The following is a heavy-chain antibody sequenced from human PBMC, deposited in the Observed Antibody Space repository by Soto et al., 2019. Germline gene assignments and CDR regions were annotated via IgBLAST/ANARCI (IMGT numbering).Heavy chain of an antibody. CDR3: ARGGAMGVDY. D-gene: IGHD1-26*01. CDR1: GFTFNNKW. CDR2: IDGAAATT. Sequence: GGSLRLSCTASGFTFNNKWMHWVRQAPGKGLVWLSRIDGAAATTNYADSVKGRFTISRDNAKNIVFLHVNGLTDEDTAVYYCARGGAMGVDYRGQGTLVTVSS. V-gene: IGHV3-74*01. J-gene: IGHJ4*02.